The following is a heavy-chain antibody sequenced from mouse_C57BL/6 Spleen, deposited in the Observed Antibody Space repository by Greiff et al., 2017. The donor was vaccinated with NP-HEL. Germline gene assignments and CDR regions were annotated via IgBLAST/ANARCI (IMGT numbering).Heavy chain of an antibody. CDR2: INPNNGGT. Sequence: EVQLQQSGPELVKPGASVKISCKASGYTFTDYYMNWVKPSHGKSLEWIGDINPNNGGTSYNQKFKGKATLTVDKSSSTAYMELRSLTSEDSAVYYCARSVYYGSSSDYWGQGTTLTVSS. CDR1: GYTFTDYY. D-gene: IGHD1-1*01. J-gene: IGHJ2*01. V-gene: IGHV1-26*01. CDR3: ARSVYYGSSSDY.